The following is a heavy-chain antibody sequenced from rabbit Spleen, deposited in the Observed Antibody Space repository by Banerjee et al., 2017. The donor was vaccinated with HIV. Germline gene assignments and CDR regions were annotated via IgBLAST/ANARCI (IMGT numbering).Heavy chain of an antibody. J-gene: IGHJ6*01. V-gene: IGHV1S45*01. Sequence: QEQLVESGGGLVKPTGSLKLSCTASGFSFSNKAVMCCVRQAPGKGLEWIACINTITGKAVYASWAKGRFTFSKTSSTTVTLQMTSLTVADTATYFCARDTGSSFSSYGMDLWGPGTLVTVS. D-gene: IGHD8-1*01. CDR1: GFSFSNKAV. CDR3: ARDTGSSFSSYGMDL. CDR2: INTITGKA.